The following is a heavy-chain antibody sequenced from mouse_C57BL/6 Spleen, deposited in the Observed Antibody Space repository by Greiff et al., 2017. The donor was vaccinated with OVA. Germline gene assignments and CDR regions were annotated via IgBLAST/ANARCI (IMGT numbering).Heavy chain of an antibody. Sequence: QVQLQQPGTELVKPGASVKLSCKASGYTFTSYWMHWVKQRPGQGLEWIGNINPSNGGTNYNEKFKSKATLTVDKSSSTAYMQLSSLTSVGSAVYYCARDYTFITTVVAKDYWGQGTTLTASS. CDR2: INPSNGGT. D-gene: IGHD1-1*01. V-gene: IGHV1-53*01. CDR1: GYTFTSYW. CDR3: ARDYTFITTVVAKDY. J-gene: IGHJ2*01.